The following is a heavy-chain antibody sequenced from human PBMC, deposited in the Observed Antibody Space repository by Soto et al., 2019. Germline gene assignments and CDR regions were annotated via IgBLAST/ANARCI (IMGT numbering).Heavy chain of an antibody. D-gene: IGHD2-2*01. CDR3: ARSPAYFDY. V-gene: IGHV5-51*01. J-gene: IGHJ4*02. CDR1: GDSFTSFW. Sequence: ISGQASGDSFTSFWMSWVRQMPGKGLEWMGMIYPGDSDTKYSPSFQGQVTISADKSISTAYLQWSSLKASDTAMYYCARSPAYFDYWGQGTPVTVS. CDR2: IYPGDSDT.